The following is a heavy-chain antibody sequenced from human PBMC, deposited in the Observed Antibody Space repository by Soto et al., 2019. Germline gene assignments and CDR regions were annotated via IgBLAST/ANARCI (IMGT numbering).Heavy chain of an antibody. CDR1: GGSVTSDEDY. CDR2: ISNSGST. Sequence: LSLTCTVSGGSVTSDEDYWTWIRQSPGNGLEWIGYISNSGSTGYNPSLKTRLSMSVDRSKNQFTLRLTPVTAADTAVYFCATESGSTYGYFDHWGQGTQVTVSS. J-gene: IGHJ4*02. V-gene: IGHV4-30-4*01. D-gene: IGHD5-18*01. CDR3: ATESGSTYGYFDH.